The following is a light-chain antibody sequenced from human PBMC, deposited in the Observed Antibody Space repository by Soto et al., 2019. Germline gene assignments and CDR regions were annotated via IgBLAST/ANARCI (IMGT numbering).Light chain of an antibody. V-gene: IGKV1-39*01. CDR3: QQSYISPST. CDR2: AAS. J-gene: IGKJ1*01. Sequence: DIQMTQSPSSLSASVGDRVTITCRASQSISSYLNWYQQKPGKAPKLLIYAASSLESGVPSRFSGSGSGTDFTLTVSSLQSEDFATYYCQQSYISPSTFGQGTKVQSK. CDR1: QSISSY.